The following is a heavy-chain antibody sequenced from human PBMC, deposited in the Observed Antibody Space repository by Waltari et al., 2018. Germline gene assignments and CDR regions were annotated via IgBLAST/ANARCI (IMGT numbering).Heavy chain of an antibody. CDR3: ARDGHSYFYGSWSDY. CDR1: GLSVRSSA. V-gene: IGHV3-30*01. J-gene: IGHJ4*02. D-gene: IGHD3-10*01. CDR2: ISFDGNNI. Sequence: QVQLVESGGGVGQPGKSLAISCEVSGLSVRSSAMNWVRQAPGKGLGWVAVISFDGNNIYFADSVKGRFTINRDNSKNTLSLQMNSLTPEDTAIYYCARDGHSYFYGSWSDYWGQGTLVTVSS.